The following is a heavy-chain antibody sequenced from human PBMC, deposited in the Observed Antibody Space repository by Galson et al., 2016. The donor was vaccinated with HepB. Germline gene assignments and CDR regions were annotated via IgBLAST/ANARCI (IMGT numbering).Heavy chain of an antibody. D-gene: IGHD3-3*01. CDR3: ARGDFWSGDSLVVTFDI. Sequence: TLSLTCDVSGGSISSDDSSWSWIRQPPGKGLEWIGYIYHSGTTYYSPSLKSRVSISVDRSKSQFSLKLSSVTAADTAVYYCARGDFWSGDSLVVTFDIWGQGTMVTVSS. CDR1: GGSISSDDSS. CDR2: IYHSGTT. V-gene: IGHV4-30-2*01. J-gene: IGHJ3*02.